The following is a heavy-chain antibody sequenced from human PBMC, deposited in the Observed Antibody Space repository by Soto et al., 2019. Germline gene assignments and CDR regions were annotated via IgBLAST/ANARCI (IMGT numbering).Heavy chain of an antibody. V-gene: IGHV4-59*01. Sequence: QVQLQESGPGLVKPSETLSLTCTVSGGSISSYYWSWIRQPPGKGLEWIGYIYYSGSTNYNPSLKSRGTISVDTSKNQFSLKLSSVTAADTAVYYCARDSRGERRVPAFDIWGQGTMVTVSS. D-gene: IGHD3-16*01. CDR2: IYYSGST. J-gene: IGHJ3*02. CDR3: ARDSRGERRVPAFDI. CDR1: GGSISSYY.